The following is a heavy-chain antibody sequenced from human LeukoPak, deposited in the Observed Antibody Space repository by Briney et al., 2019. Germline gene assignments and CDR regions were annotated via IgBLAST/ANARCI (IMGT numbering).Heavy chain of an antibody. CDR1: GGSFSGYY. D-gene: IGHD2-15*01. J-gene: IGHJ4*02. V-gene: IGHV4-34*01. Sequence: SETLSLTCAVYGGSFSGYYWSWIRQPPGKGLEWIGEINHSGSTNYNPSLKSRVTISVDTSKNQFSLKLSSVTAADTAVYYCARPIVVVVAATSRPGYWGQGTLVTVSS. CDR2: INHSGST. CDR3: ARPIVVVVAATSRPGY.